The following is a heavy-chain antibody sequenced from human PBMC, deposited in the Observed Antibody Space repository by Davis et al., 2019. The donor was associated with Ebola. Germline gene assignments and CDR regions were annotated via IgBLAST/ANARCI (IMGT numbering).Heavy chain of an antibody. D-gene: IGHD6-6*01. CDR2: ISPYNGNT. Sequence: ASVKVSCKASGYTFTSYGISWVRQAPGQGLERMGWISPYNGNTNYAQKLQGRVTMTTDTSTSTAYMELRSLRSDDTAVYYCARDNGGSSPHYYYYYYGMDVWGQGTTVTVSS. V-gene: IGHV1-18*01. CDR1: GYTFTSYG. J-gene: IGHJ6*02. CDR3: ARDNGGSSPHYYYYYYGMDV.